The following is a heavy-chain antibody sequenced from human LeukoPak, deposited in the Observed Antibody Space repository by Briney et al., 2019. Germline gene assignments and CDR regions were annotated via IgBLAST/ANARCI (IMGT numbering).Heavy chain of an antibody. D-gene: IGHD6-13*01. CDR3: ARDSSSWYPQDYYYKGV. CDR2: INPNSGGT. J-gene: IGHJ6*03. V-gene: IGHV1-2*02. CDR1: GYTFTGYY. Sequence: GASVKVSCKASGYTFTGYYMHWVRQAPGQGLEWMGWINPNSGGTNYAQKFQGRVTMTRDTSISTAYMELSRLRSDDTAVYYCARDSSSWYPQDYYYKGVWGKGTTVTVSS.